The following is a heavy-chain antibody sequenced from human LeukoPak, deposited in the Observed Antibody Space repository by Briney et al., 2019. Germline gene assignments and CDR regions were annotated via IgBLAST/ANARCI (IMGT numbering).Heavy chain of an antibody. V-gene: IGHV1-2*02. CDR3: ARAWDYYDSSGYYQHDAFDI. J-gene: IGHJ3*02. CDR1: GYTFTGYY. CDR2: INPNSGGT. Sequence: ASVKVSCKASGYTFTGYYIHWVRQAPGQGLEWMGWINPNSGGTNYAQKFQGSVTMTRDTSINTAYMELSRLRSDDTAVYYCARAWDYYDSSGYYQHDAFDIWGQGTMVTVSS. D-gene: IGHD3-22*01.